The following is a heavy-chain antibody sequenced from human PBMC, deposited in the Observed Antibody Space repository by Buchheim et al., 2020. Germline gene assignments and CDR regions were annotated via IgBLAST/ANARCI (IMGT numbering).Heavy chain of an antibody. Sequence: QVQLVESGGGVVQPGRSLRLSCAASGFTFSSYAMHWVRQAPGKGLEWVAVISYDGSNKYYADSVKGRVTISRDNSKNTLYLQMNSLRAEDTAVYYCASHSKAVAGTGGDFDYWGQGTL. CDR3: ASHSKAVAGTGGDFDY. CDR1: GFTFSSYA. V-gene: IGHV3-30*04. D-gene: IGHD6-19*01. CDR2: ISYDGSNK. J-gene: IGHJ4*02.